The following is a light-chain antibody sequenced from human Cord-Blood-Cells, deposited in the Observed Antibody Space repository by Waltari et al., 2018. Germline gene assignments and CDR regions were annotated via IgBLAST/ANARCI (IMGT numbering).Light chain of an antibody. V-gene: IGKV3-15*01. J-gene: IGKJ1*01. Sequence: EIVMTQSPATLSVSPGERATLPCRASQSVSSNLAWYQQKPGQAPRLHIYGAATRATGIPGRFSGRGSVTEFTLTISSLQYEDFAVYYCQQYNNWPPWTFGQGTKVEIK. CDR2: GAA. CDR1: QSVSSN. CDR3: QQYNNWPPWT.